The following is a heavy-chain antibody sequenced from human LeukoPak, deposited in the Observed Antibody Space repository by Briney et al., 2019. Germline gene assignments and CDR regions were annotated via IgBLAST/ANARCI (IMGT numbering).Heavy chain of an antibody. J-gene: IGHJ2*01. D-gene: IGHD4-11*01. V-gene: IGHV4-39*02. CDR3: AREGGLYSLCYFDL. CDR1: GGSISSSSYY. Sequence: SETLSLTCTVSGGSISSSSYYWGWIRPPPGKGLEWIVSMYYSGTTYYNPSLKSRGTISVDTTTNKFSLKLRSVTAADTAVYYCAREGGLYSLCYFDLWGRGPLVTVSS. CDR2: MYYSGTT.